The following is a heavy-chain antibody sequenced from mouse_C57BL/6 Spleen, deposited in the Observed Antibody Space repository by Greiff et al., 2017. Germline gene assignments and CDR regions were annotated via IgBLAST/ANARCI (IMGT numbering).Heavy chain of an antibody. D-gene: IGHD2-3*01. CDR3: AREGTYDGYYLYYFDY. Sequence: QVQLKQPGTELVKPGASVKLSCKASGYTFTSYWMHWVKQRPGQGLEWIGNINPSNGGTNYNEKFKSKATLTVDKSSSTAYMQLSSLTSEDSAVYYCAREGTYDGYYLYYFDYWGQGTTLTVSS. V-gene: IGHV1-53*01. J-gene: IGHJ2*01. CDR2: INPSNGGT. CDR1: GYTFTSYW.